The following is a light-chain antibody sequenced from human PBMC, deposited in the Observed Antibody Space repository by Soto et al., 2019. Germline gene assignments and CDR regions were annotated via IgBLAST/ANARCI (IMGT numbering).Light chain of an antibody. V-gene: IGLV2-14*03. CDR3: SSYTTSTTRV. Sequence: QSALTQPASVSGSPGQSITISCAGTSSDVGVYDFVSWYQQHPGKAPKLLIYDVNNRPAGISNRFSGSKSGNTSALTSSGLQAEDEADYYCSSYTTSTTRVFGGGTKLTVL. J-gene: IGLJ2*01. CDR1: SSDVGVYDF. CDR2: DVN.